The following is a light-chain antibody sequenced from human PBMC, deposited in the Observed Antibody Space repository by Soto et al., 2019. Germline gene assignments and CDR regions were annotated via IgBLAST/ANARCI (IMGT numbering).Light chain of an antibody. CDR1: QSLLYNNTYNY. V-gene: IGKV2-28*01. CDR2: FGS. Sequence: EIVMTQSPLTLPVTPGEPASISCRSSQSLLYNNTYNYLDWYVQKPGQSPQLLIYFGSNRAPGVPDRFSGSGSGTDFTLTISRLQPEDFATYYCQQSYSTPPTFGPGTKVDIK. J-gene: IGKJ3*01. CDR3: QQSYSTPPT.